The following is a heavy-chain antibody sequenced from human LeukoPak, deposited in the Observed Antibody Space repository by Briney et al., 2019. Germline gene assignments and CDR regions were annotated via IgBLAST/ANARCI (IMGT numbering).Heavy chain of an antibody. J-gene: IGHJ6*03. CDR3: ARASIAVAGTAYYYYMDV. CDR2: IYTSGST. D-gene: IGHD6-19*01. V-gene: IGHV4-4*07. Sequence: SETLSLTCTVSGGSISYYYWSWIRQSAGKGLEWIGRIYTSGSTNYNPSLKSRVTISVDTSKNQFSLKLSSVTAADTAVYYCARASIAVAGTAYYYYMDVWGRGTTVTVSS. CDR1: GGSISYYY.